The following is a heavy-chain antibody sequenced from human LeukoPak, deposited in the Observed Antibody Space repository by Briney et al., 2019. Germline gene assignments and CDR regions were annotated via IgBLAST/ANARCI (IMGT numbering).Heavy chain of an antibody. CDR3: ARFYNGNQNFDD. Sequence: ASVKVSCKASGYXFTGYYLHWVRQAPGQGLEWMGWINPNSGDTKYAQKFQGRVTMTRDTSISTAYMELSRVRTDDTAVYYCARFYNGNQNFDDWGQGTLVAVSS. D-gene: IGHD2-8*01. J-gene: IGHJ4*02. V-gene: IGHV1-2*02. CDR2: INPNSGDT. CDR1: GYXFTGYY.